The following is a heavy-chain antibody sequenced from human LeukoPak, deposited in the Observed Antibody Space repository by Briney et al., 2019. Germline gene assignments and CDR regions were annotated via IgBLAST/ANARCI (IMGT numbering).Heavy chain of an antibody. Sequence: SGGSLRLPCAASGFTFNSYAMQWVRQAPGKGLEYVSGISSDGGSTYYANSVKGRFIISRDNSKNTVYLQMGSLRAEDMAVYYCARADCSSSSCYTVSYWGQGTLVTVSS. D-gene: IGHD2-2*02. J-gene: IGHJ4*02. V-gene: IGHV3-64*01. CDR2: ISSDGGST. CDR3: ARADCSSSSCYTVSY. CDR1: GFTFNSYA.